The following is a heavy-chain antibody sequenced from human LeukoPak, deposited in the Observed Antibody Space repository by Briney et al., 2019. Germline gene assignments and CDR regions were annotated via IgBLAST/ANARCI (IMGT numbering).Heavy chain of an antibody. Sequence: ASVKVSCKASGYTFTGYYMHWVRQAPGQGLEWMGWINPNSGGTNYAQKFQGRVTMTRDTSISTAYMELSRLRSDDTAVYYCARVSHSSIVGATSFDYWGQGTLDTVSS. V-gene: IGHV1-2*02. CDR2: INPNSGGT. J-gene: IGHJ4*02. CDR1: GYTFTGYY. D-gene: IGHD1-26*01. CDR3: ARVSHSSIVGATSFDY.